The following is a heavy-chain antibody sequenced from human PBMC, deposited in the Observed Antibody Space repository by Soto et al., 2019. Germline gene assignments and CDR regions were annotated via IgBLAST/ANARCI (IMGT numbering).Heavy chain of an antibody. CDR3: ARDSDDSSNYSNYGMDV. Sequence: ASGEVSCQASGYTFTSYGSSWVRQAPGQRLEWMGWISAYNGNTNYAQKLQGRVTMTTDTSTSTAYMELRSLRSDDTAVYYCARDSDDSSNYSNYGMDVWGQGTTVTVSS. CDR2: ISAYNGNT. J-gene: IGHJ6*02. CDR1: GYTFTSYG. V-gene: IGHV1-18*01. D-gene: IGHD2-15*01.